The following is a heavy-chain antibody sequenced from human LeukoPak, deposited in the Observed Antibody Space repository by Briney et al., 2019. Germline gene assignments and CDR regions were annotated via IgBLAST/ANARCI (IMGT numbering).Heavy chain of an antibody. CDR3: ARGPKVVPAAISFFGIDY. J-gene: IGHJ4*02. V-gene: IGHV3-7*04. CDR2: IKQDGSEK. Sequence: GGSLRLSCAASGFTFSRFAMHWVRQAPGKGLEWVANIKQDGSEKYYVDSVKGRFTISRDNAKNSLYLQMNSPRAEDTAVYYCARGPKVVPAAISFFGIDYWGQGTLVTVSS. CDR1: GFTFSRFA. D-gene: IGHD2-2*02.